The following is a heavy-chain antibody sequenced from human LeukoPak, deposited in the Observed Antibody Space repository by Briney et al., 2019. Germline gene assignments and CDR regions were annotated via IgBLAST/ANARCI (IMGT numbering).Heavy chain of an antibody. CDR1: GDSISSYY. V-gene: IGHV4-4*07. D-gene: IGHD1-26*01. J-gene: IGHJ5*02. Sequence: SETLSLTCTASGDSISSYYWSWIRQPAGKGLEWIGRIYTSGSTNYNPSLKSRVTMSVDTSKNQFSLKLSSVTAADTAVYYCARDRTSLWELIQGRWFDPWGQGTLVTVSS. CDR2: IYTSGST. CDR3: ARDRTSLWELIQGRWFDP.